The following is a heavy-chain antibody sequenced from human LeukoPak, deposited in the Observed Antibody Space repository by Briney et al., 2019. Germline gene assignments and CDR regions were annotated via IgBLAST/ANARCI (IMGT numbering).Heavy chain of an antibody. Sequence: SETLSLTCTVSGDSINGYYWSWIRQPPGKGLEWIGFIYSGGSINYNPSLKSRVTISVDTSKNQFALRVNSVTAADTAVYYCARVLAEMAAVWRDDVFDIWGQGTMVTVSS. CDR2: IYSGGSI. D-gene: IGHD5-24*01. J-gene: IGHJ3*02. V-gene: IGHV4-59*01. CDR1: GDSINGYY. CDR3: ARVLAEMAAVWRDDVFDI.